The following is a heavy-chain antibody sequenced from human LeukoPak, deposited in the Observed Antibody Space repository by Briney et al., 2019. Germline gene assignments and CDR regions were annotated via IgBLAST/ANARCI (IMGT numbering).Heavy chain of an antibody. CDR2: IYDSGST. D-gene: IGHD2-2*01. CDR3: ARVGVVVPAARWFDP. CDR1: GGSISSGDYY. V-gene: IGHV4-30-4*08. J-gene: IGHJ5*02. Sequence: SATLSLTCTVSGGSISSGDYYWSWIRQTPGTDLERIGYIYDSGSTYYNPALKSRVTRSVDTSKNQFSLKLSSVTTADTTVYYCARVGVVVPAARWFDPWGQGTLVTVSS.